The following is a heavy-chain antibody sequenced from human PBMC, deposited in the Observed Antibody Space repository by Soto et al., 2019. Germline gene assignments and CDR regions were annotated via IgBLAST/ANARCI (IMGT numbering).Heavy chain of an antibody. D-gene: IGHD3-3*02. CDR3: ASRHFEHRD. CDR1: GFTFSQSY. Sequence: QVQLVESGGGLVKPGGSLRLSCATSGFTFSQSYMTWIRQTPGKGLEWLSYITPASTTTDYADSVKGRFTISRDDAKKSLYLQMDSLRAEDTAVYYCASRHFEHRDWGQGTLVTVS. V-gene: IGHV3-11*05. CDR2: ITPASTTT. J-gene: IGHJ4*02.